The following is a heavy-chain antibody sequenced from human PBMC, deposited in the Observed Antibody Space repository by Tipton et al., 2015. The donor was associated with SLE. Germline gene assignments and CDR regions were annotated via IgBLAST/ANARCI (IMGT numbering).Heavy chain of an antibody. V-gene: IGHV4-39*07. CDR2: INHSGST. CDR1: GGSISSSSYY. CDR3: AREEGAYYDILTGYFADAFDI. J-gene: IGHJ3*02. Sequence: TLSLTCTVSGGSISSSSYYWSWIRQPPGKGLEWIGEINHSGSTNYNPSLKSRVAISVDTSKNQFSLKLSSVTAADTAVYYCAREEGAYYDILTGYFADAFDIWGQGTMVTVSS. D-gene: IGHD3-9*01.